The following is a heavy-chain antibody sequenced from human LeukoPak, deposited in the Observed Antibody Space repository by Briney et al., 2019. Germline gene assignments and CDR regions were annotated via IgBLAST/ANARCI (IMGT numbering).Heavy chain of an antibody. CDR2: INHSGST. Sequence: ESSETLSLTCAVYGGSFSGYCWSWIRQPPGKGLEWIGEINHSGSTNYNPSLKSRVTISVDTSKNQFSLKLSSVTAADTAVYYCASRVLRYFDWLFDPWGQGTLVTVSS. D-gene: IGHD3-9*01. CDR1: GGSFSGYC. CDR3: ASRVLRYFDWLFDP. V-gene: IGHV4-34*01. J-gene: IGHJ5*02.